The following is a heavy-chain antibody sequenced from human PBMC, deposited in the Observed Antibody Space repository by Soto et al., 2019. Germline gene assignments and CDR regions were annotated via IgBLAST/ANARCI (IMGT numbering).Heavy chain of an antibody. J-gene: IGHJ4*02. Sequence: GGSLRLSCAASGFTFSSYAMSWVRQAPGKGLEWVSAISGSGCSTYYADSVKGRFTISRDNSKNTLYLQMNSLRAEDTAVYYCAKDVQQQLAQTFDYWGQGTLVTVSS. D-gene: IGHD6-13*01. CDR2: ISGSGCST. V-gene: IGHV3-23*01. CDR1: GFTFSSYA. CDR3: AKDVQQQLAQTFDY.